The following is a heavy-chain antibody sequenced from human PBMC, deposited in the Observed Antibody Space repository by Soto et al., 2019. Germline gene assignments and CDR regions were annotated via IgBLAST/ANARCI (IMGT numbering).Heavy chain of an antibody. CDR1: GGSISSSSYY. CDR2: IYYSGST. Sequence: SETLSLTCTVSGGSISSSSYYWGWIRQPPGKGLEWIGSIYYSGSTYYNPSLKSRVTISVDTSKNQFSLKLSSVTAADTAVYYCARRLVVITSWFDPWGQGTLVTVSS. J-gene: IGHJ5*02. CDR3: ARRLVVITSWFDP. V-gene: IGHV4-39*01. D-gene: IGHD3-22*01.